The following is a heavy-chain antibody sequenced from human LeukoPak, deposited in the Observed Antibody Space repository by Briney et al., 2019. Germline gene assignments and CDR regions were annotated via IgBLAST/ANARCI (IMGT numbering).Heavy chain of an antibody. CDR1: GGSFSGYY. CDR3: ARGHDFWSGYTDY. J-gene: IGHJ4*02. Sequence: SETLSLTCAVYGGSFSGYYWSWIRQPPGKGLEWIGEINHSGSTNYNPSLKSRVTISVDTSKNQLSLKLSSVTAADTAVYYCARGHDFWSGYTDYWGQGTLVTVSS. V-gene: IGHV4-34*01. D-gene: IGHD3-3*01. CDR2: INHSGST.